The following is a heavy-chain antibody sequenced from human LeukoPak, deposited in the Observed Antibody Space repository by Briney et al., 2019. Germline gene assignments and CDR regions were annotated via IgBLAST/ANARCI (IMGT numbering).Heavy chain of an antibody. V-gene: IGHV3-30-3*01. CDR1: GFTFSSYA. CDR2: ISYDGSNK. D-gene: IGHD3-3*01. CDR3: ARNHYDFWSGYYSPPYYYGMDV. J-gene: IGHJ6*02. Sequence: QSGGSLRLSCAASGFTFSSYAMHWVRQAPGKGLEWAAVISYDGSNKYYADSVKGRFTISRDNSKNTLYLQMNSLRAEDTAVYYCARNHYDFWSGYYSPPYYYGMDVWGQGTTVTVSS.